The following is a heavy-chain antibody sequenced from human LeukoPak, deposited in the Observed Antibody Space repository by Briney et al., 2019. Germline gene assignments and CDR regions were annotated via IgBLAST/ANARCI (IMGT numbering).Heavy chain of an antibody. CDR2: IYYSGST. CDR1: GGSISSYY. D-gene: IGHD3-10*01. CDR3: ARRPYGSGSIGAFDI. V-gene: IGHV4-59*08. Sequence: PSETLSLTCTVSGGSISSYYWSWIRQPPGKGLEWIGYIYYSGSTNYNPSLKSRVTISVDTSKNQFSLKLSSVTAADTAVYYCARRPYGSGSIGAFDIWGQGTMVTVSS. J-gene: IGHJ3*02.